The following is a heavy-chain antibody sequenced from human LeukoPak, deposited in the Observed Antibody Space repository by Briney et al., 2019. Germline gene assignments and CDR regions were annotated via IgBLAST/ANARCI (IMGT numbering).Heavy chain of an antibody. V-gene: IGHV4-59*08. Sequence: SETLSLTCTVSGGSISSDYWSWIRQPPGKGLEWIGYIYYSGTTNYNPSLKSRVTISVDTSKDQFSLKLSSVTAADTAVYYCARLHYDSSGYYYFDYWGQGTLVTVSS. CDR2: IYYSGTT. CDR3: ARLHYDSSGYYYFDY. J-gene: IGHJ4*02. CDR1: GGSISSDY. D-gene: IGHD3-22*01.